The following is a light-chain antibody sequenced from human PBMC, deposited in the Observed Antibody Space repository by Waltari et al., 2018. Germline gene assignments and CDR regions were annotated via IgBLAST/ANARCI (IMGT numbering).Light chain of an antibody. V-gene: IGLV2-14*03. Sequence: QSALTQPASVSGSPGQSITISCTGTSRDVGGYNYVSWYQKHPGQAPKLLLYDVSNRPSGVSNRFSASKSGNTASLIISGLQAEDEADYYCSSYTSSTTLLLIFGGGTKLTVL. J-gene: IGLJ2*01. CDR2: DVS. CDR3: SSYTSSTTLLLI. CDR1: SRDVGGYNY.